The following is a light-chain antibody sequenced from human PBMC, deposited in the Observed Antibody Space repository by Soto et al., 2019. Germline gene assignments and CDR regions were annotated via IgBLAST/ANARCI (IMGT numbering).Light chain of an antibody. CDR3: QQYNNWPPT. Sequence: EIVLTQSPATLSLSPGEGATLSCRASQSVSSSYLAWYQQKPGQAPRLLIYGASSRATGIPARFSGSGSGTEFTLTISSLQSEDFAVYYCQQYNNWPPTFGQGTRLEIK. CDR2: GAS. V-gene: IGKV3-15*01. J-gene: IGKJ5*01. CDR1: QSVSSSY.